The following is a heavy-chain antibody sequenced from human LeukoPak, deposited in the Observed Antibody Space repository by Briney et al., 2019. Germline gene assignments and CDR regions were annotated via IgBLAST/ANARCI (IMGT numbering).Heavy chain of an antibody. Sequence: GGSLRLSCAASGFTFSDYCMSWIRQAPGKGLEWVSYISSSGSTIYYADSVKGRFTISRDNAKNSLYLQMNSLRAEDTAVYYCARGGSSGWYASTGFDYWGQGTLVTVSS. CDR1: GFTFSDYC. CDR3: ARGGSSGWYASTGFDY. J-gene: IGHJ4*02. CDR2: ISSSGSTI. D-gene: IGHD6-19*01. V-gene: IGHV3-11*01.